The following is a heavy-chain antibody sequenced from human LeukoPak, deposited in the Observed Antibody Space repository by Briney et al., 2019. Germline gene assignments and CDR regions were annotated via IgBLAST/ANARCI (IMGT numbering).Heavy chain of an antibody. V-gene: IGHV3-33*01. CDR2: IWYDGSNK. J-gene: IGHJ3*02. Sequence: GGSLRLSCAASGFTFSSYGMHWVRQAPGKGLEWVAVIWYDGSNKYYADSVKGRFTISRDNAKNSLYLQMNSLRAEDTAVYYCTRDRDDDSSGSIDDAFDIWGQGTMVTVSS. CDR1: GFTFSSYG. CDR3: TRDRDDDSSGSIDDAFDI. D-gene: IGHD3-22*01.